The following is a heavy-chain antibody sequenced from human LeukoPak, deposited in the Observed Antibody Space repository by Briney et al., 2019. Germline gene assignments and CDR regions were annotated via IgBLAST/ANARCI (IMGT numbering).Heavy chain of an antibody. CDR2: INPSGGST. J-gene: IGHJ4*02. CDR1: GYTFTSYY. D-gene: IGHD2-15*01. V-gene: IGHV1-46*01. Sequence: ASVKVSCKASGYTFTSYYMHWVRQAPGQGLEWMGIINPSGGSTSYAQKFQGRVTMTRDTSTSTVYMELSSLRSEDTAVYYCATMPQKNRIPDYWGQGTLVTVSS. CDR3: ATMPQKNRIPDY.